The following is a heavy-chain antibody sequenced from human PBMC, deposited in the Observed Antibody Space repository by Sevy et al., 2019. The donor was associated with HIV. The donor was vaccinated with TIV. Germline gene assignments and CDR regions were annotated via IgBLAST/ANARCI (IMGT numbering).Heavy chain of an antibody. CDR3: ARGHHSPIVRGLPLGYCRSTSCYGMDV. V-gene: IGHV1-8*01. CDR1: GYTFTSYD. CDR2: MNPNSGNT. Sequence: ASVKVSCKASGYTFTSYDINWVRQATGQGLEWMGWMNPNSGNTGYAQKFQGRVTMTRNTSISTAYMELSSLRSEDTAVYYCARGHHSPIVRGLPLGYCRSTSCYGMDVWGQGTTVTVSS. D-gene: IGHD2-2*01. J-gene: IGHJ6*02.